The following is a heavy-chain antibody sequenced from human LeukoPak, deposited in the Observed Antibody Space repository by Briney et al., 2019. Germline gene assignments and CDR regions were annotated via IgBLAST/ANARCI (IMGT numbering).Heavy chain of an antibody. D-gene: IGHD2-15*01. J-gene: IGHJ4*02. CDR3: TRVNNRYSDF. CDR2: IRQDGVEK. CDR1: GFTFSNFW. V-gene: IGHV3-7*01. Sequence: PGGSLRLSCAASGFTFSNFWMTWVRQAPGKGLEWVAHIRQDGVEKYYVDSVRGRFTIARENAKNSMNLQMNGLRVEDTAVYYCTRVNNRYSDFWSQGSLVIVSS.